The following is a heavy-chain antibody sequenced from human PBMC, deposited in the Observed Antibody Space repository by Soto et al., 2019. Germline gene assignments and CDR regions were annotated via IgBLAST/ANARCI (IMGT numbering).Heavy chain of an antibody. CDR1: GGTFSSYT. CDR3: ARGYGDYVGRWFDP. J-gene: IGHJ5*02. Sequence: QVQLVQSGAEVKKPGSSVKVSCKASGGTFSSYTISWVRQAPGQGLEWMGRIIPILGIANYAQKFQGRVTITADTSTSTASMELSSLRSEDTAVYYCARGYGDYVGRWFDPWGQGTLVTVSS. D-gene: IGHD4-17*01. CDR2: IIPILGIA. V-gene: IGHV1-69*02.